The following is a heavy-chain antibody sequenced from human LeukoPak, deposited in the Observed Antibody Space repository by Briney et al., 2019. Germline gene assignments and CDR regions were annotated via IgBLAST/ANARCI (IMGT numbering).Heavy chain of an antibody. Sequence: GGSLRLSCAASGFIFSSYSMNWVRQAPGKGLEWVSYISSSSSTIYYADSVKGRFTISRDNSKNTLYLQMNSLRAEDTAVYYCAKDILTGYQDAFDIWGQGTMVTVSS. D-gene: IGHD3-9*01. CDR2: ISSSSSTI. V-gene: IGHV3-48*01. J-gene: IGHJ3*02. CDR3: AKDILTGYQDAFDI. CDR1: GFIFSSYS.